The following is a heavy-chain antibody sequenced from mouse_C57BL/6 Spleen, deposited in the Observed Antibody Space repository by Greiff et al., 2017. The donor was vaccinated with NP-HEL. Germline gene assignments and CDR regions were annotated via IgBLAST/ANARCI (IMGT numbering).Heavy chain of an antibody. Sequence: QVQLKESGAELVRPGASVTLSCKASGYTFTDYEMHWVKQTPVHGLEWIGAIDPETGGTAYNQKFKGKAILTADKSSSTAYMELRSLTSEDSAVYYCTRWGLDYWGQGTTLTVSS. V-gene: IGHV1-15*01. CDR3: TRWGLDY. CDR1: GYTFTDYE. D-gene: IGHD3-3*01. CDR2: IDPETGGT. J-gene: IGHJ2*01.